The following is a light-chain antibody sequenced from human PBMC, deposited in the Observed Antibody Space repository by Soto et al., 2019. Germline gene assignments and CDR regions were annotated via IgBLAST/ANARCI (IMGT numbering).Light chain of an antibody. CDR3: QQRSQPFT. CDR2: DAS. J-gene: IGKJ3*01. V-gene: IGKV3-11*01. Sequence: EIVLTQSPATLSLSPGERATLSCRASQTIRTYLGWYQQKPGQAPRLLIYDASKRATGIPARFTGSGSGIDFTLTISSLETEDFAVYYCQQRSQPFTFGPGTKVDMK. CDR1: QTIRTY.